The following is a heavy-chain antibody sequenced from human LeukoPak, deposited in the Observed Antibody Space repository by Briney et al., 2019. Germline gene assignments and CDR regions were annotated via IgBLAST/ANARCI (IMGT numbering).Heavy chain of an antibody. V-gene: IGHV1-2*04. CDR1: GGTFSSYA. CDR3: ARGGITGTTRGPTRLNDAFDI. CDR2: INPNSGGT. Sequence: ASVKVSCKASGGTFSSYAISWVRQAPGQGLEWMGWINPNSGGTNYAQKFQGWVTMTRDTSISTAYMELSRLRSDDTAVYYCARGGITGTTRGPTRLNDAFDIWGQGTMVTVSS. D-gene: IGHD1-20*01. J-gene: IGHJ3*02.